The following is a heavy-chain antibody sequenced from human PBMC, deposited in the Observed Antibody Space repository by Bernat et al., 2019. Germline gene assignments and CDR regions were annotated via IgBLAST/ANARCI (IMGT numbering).Heavy chain of an antibody. CDR1: GFTVSSNY. J-gene: IGHJ6*03. D-gene: IGHD6-6*01. Sequence: EVQLVESGGGLVQPGGSLRLSCAASGFTVSSNYMSWVRQAPGKGLEWVSVIYSGGSTYYADSVKGRFTISRDNSKNTLYLQMNSLRAEETAVYYCARAGSSSSPYYYYYMDVWGKGTPVTVSS. CDR2: IYSGGST. CDR3: ARAGSSSSPYYYYYMDV. V-gene: IGHV3-66*01.